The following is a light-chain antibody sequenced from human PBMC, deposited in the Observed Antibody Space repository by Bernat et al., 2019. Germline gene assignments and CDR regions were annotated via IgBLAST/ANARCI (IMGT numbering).Light chain of an antibody. Sequence: DIQMTQSPSSLSASVGDTVTITCRASQGISVYLNWYQQKPGKAPKLLIHGASSLQSEVPSRFSGDGSGTEFTLTITSLQPEDFAIYYCQQSDNHPWTFGQGTKVEIK. CDR2: GAS. CDR1: QGISVY. V-gene: IGKV1-39*01. J-gene: IGKJ1*01. CDR3: QQSDNHPWT.